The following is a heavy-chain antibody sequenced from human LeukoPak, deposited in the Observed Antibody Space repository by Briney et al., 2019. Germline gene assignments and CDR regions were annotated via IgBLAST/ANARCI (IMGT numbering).Heavy chain of an antibody. CDR2: IIPIFGTA. Sequence: SVKVSCKASGGTFSSYAISWVRQAPGQGLEWMGGIIPIFGTANYARKFQGRVTITADESTSTAYMELSSLRSEDTAVYYCARDSYCGGDCYSPPYYYYMDVWGKGTTVTISS. CDR3: ARDSYCGGDCYSPPYYYYMDV. CDR1: GGTFSSYA. D-gene: IGHD2-21*02. J-gene: IGHJ6*03. V-gene: IGHV1-69*13.